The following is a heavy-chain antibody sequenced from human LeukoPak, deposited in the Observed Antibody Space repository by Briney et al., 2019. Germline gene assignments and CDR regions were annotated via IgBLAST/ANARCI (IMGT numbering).Heavy chain of an antibody. V-gene: IGHV4-61*01. D-gene: IGHD5-12*01. Sequence: SETLSLACTVSGGSISSSSYYWSWIRQPPGKGLEWIGYIYYSGSTNYNPSLKSRVTISVDTSKNQFSLKLSSVTAADTAVYYCARVGGYSGYAADYWGQGTLVTVSS. CDR3: ARVGGYSGYAADY. CDR2: IYYSGST. CDR1: GGSISSSSYY. J-gene: IGHJ4*02.